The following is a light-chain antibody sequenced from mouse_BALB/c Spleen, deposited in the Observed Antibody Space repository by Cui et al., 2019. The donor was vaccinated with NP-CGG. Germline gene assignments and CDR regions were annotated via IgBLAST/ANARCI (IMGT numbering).Light chain of an antibody. CDR2: GTN. CDR1: IGAVTTNNY. V-gene: IGLV1*01. J-gene: IGLJ1*01. CDR3: ALWYSNHWV. Sequence: QAVVTQESALTTSPGETVTLTCRSSIGAVTTNNYANWVQEKPDHLFTGLIGGTNNRAPGVPARFSGSLIGDKAALTITGAQTEDEAIYFCALWYSNHWVFGGGTKLTVV.